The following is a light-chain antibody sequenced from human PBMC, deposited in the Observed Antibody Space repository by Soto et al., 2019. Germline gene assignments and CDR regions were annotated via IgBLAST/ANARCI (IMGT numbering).Light chain of an antibody. J-gene: IGKJ2*01. CDR2: AAS. CDR1: PVISSW. Sequence: DIQLTQSPSSVSASVGDRVTITCRASPVISSWLAWYQQKPGKAPKLLIYAASRLQSGVPSRFSGSESGADFSLTISSLQPEDVATYYCQQTNDFPYTFGQGTKLEIK. CDR3: QQTNDFPYT. V-gene: IGKV1-12*01.